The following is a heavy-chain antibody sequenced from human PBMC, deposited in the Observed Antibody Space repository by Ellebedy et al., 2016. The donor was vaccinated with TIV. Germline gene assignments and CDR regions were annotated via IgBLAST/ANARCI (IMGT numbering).Heavy chain of an antibody. D-gene: IGHD3-9*01. Sequence: MPSETLSLTCTVSGGSISSGGYYWSWIRQLPGKGLEWIGYIYYSGSTYYKPSLRSRVTISVDTSKNQFSLKLRSVTAADTAVYYCAREMGYDTLTGNYGMDVWGQGTTVPVSS. J-gene: IGHJ6*02. CDR3: AREMGYDTLTGNYGMDV. V-gene: IGHV4-31*03. CDR1: GGSISSGGYY. CDR2: IYYSGST.